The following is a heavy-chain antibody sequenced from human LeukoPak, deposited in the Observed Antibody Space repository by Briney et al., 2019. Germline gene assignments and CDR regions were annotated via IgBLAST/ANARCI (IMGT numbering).Heavy chain of an antibody. CDR3: ARASSYSSSWYFWDYFDY. D-gene: IGHD6-13*01. J-gene: IGHJ4*02. CDR2: ISSSSSYI. V-gene: IGHV3-21*04. CDR1: GFTFSSYS. Sequence: GGSLRLSCAASGFTFSSYSMNWVRQAPGKGLEWVSSISSSSSYIYYADSVKGRFTISRDNAKNSLYLQMNSLRAEDTAVYYCARASSYSSSWYFWDYFDYWGQGTLVTVSS.